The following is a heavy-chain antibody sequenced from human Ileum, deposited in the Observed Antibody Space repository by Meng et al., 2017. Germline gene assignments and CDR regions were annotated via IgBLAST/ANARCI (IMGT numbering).Heavy chain of an antibody. D-gene: IGHD2-2*01. J-gene: IGHJ2*01. Sequence: QVVWGGVGPQPGRSPGTPSPPSEFSCGSNSNYYWSWARRHAGEGLEWIGRIYGSVSTTYTPPRKSRITMSVDTSKSQFSLKLTSITAADTAVYYCVRDGSSSSGGTLWGRGTLVTVSS. V-gene: IGHV4-4*07. CDR1: CGSNSNYY. CDR3: VRDGSSSSGGTL. CDR2: IYGSVST.